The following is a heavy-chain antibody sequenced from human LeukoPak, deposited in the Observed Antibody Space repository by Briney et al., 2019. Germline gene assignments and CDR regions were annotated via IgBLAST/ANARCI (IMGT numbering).Heavy chain of an antibody. D-gene: IGHD6-13*01. Sequence: SETLSLTCTVSGGSISTYYWSWIRQPPGKGLKWIAYIDYRGSTTYNPSLRSRVTISVDTSTSTVYMELSSLRSEDTAVYYCARDQVYSIAAAGTHYYFDYWGQGTLVTVSS. CDR2: IDYRGST. J-gene: IGHJ4*02. V-gene: IGHV4-59*01. CDR1: GGSISTYY. CDR3: ARDQVYSIAAAGTHYYFDY.